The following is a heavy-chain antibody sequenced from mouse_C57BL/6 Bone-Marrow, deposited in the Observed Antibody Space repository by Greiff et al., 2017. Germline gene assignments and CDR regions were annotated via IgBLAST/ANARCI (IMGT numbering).Heavy chain of an antibody. J-gene: IGHJ2*01. Sequence: QVQLKQSGAELVRPGASVTLSCKASGYTFTDYEMHWVKQTPVHGLEWIGAIDPETGGTAYNQKFKGKAILTADKSSSTAYMELRSLTSEDSAVYYCTEYGSSLDYWGQGTTLTVSS. CDR3: TEYGSSLDY. CDR2: IDPETGGT. V-gene: IGHV1-15*01. D-gene: IGHD1-1*01. CDR1: GYTFTDYE.